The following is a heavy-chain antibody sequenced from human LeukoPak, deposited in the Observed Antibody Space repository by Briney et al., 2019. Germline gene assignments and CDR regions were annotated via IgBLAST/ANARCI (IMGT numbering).Heavy chain of an antibody. J-gene: IGHJ5*02. CDR1: GFTFSSYS. CDR2: INWNGGST. V-gene: IGHV3-20*04. Sequence: GGSLRLSCAASGFTFSSYSMNWVRQAPGKGLEWVSGINWNGGSTGYADSVKGRFTISRDNAKNSLYLQMNSLRAEDTALYYCARGPRYCSSTSCNTGSWFDPWGQGTLVTVSS. CDR3: ARGPRYCSSTSCNTGSWFDP. D-gene: IGHD2-2*02.